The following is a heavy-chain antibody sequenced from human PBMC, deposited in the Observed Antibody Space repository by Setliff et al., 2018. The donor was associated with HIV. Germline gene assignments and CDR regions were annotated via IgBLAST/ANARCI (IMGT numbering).Heavy chain of an antibody. CDR3: ARDGPLEGSYRYYYYYMDV. D-gene: IGHD3-10*01. Sequence: SETLSLTCTVSGGSISSHYWSWIRQPPGKGLEWIGYIYYSGSTNYNPSLKSRVTISVDTSKNQFSLKLSSVVAADTAVYYCARDGPLEGSYRYYYYYMDVWGKGTTVTVSS. CDR2: IYYSGST. CDR1: GGSISSHY. V-gene: IGHV4-59*11. J-gene: IGHJ6*03.